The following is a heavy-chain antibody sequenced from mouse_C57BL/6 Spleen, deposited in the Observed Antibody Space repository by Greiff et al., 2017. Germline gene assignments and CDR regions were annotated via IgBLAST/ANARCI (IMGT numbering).Heavy chain of an antibody. Sequence: VQLQQPGAELVKPGASVKLSCKASGYTFTSYWMHWVKQRPGRGLEWIGRIDPNSGGTKYNEKFKSKATLTVDKPSSTAYMQLSSLTSEDSAVYYCARMGKTLYYDSVAFGGWGQGATLTVAS. CDR1: GYTFTSYW. D-gene: IGHD2-4*01. CDR3: ARMGKTLYYDSVAFGG. CDR2: IDPNSGGT. V-gene: IGHV1-72*01. J-gene: IGHJ2*01.